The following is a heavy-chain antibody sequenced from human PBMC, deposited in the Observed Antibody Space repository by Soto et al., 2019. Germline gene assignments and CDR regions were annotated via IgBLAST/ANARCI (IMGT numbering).Heavy chain of an antibody. D-gene: IGHD1-26*01. CDR2: ISAYNGNT. J-gene: IGHJ5*02. CDR3: ARSSGTSYIWFDP. CDR1: GYTFTSYG. Sequence: QVQLVQSGAEVKKPGASVKVSCKASGYTFTSYGISWVRQAPGQGLEWMGWISAYNGNTNYAQKLQGRVTMTTDTSXSTXYMEVRSLRSDDTAVYYCARSSGTSYIWFDPWGQGTLVTVSS. V-gene: IGHV1-18*01.